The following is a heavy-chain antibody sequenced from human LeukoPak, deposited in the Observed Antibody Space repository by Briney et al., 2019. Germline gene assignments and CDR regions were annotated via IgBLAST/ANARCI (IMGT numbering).Heavy chain of an antibody. Sequence: GGSPRLSCAASGFTFSSYWMSWVRQAPGKGLEWVANIKEDGSGIYYVDSVEGRFTISRDNAKKSLYLQMNSLRAEDTAVYYCARGDTSGYYYRFFDYWGQGTLVTVSS. CDR3: ARGDTSGYYYRFFDY. D-gene: IGHD3-22*01. CDR2: IKEDGSGI. CDR1: GFTFSSYW. J-gene: IGHJ4*02. V-gene: IGHV3-7*01.